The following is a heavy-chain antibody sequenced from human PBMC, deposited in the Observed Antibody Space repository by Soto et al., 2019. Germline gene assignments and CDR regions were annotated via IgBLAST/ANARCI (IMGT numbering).Heavy chain of an antibody. CDR2: IYYSGST. J-gene: IGHJ4*02. CDR1: GGSISSGDYY. CDR3: ARGRPPNPRWEFGGSPDY. V-gene: IGHV4-30-4*01. D-gene: IGHD1-26*01. Sequence: SETLSLTCTVSGGSISSGDYYWSWIRQPPGKGLEWIGYIYYSGSTYYNPSLKSRVTISVGTSKNQFSLKLSSVTAADTAVYYCARGRPPNPRWEFGGSPDYWGQGTLVTVSS.